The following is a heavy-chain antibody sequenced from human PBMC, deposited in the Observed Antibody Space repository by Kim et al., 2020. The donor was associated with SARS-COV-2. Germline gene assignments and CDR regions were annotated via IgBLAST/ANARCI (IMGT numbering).Heavy chain of an antibody. Sequence: KDYVDCVKGRFTISRDNSKYSVNLQMSSLEAEDTAVYYCVRAWGSRPEDYWGQGTLVTVSS. CDR2: K. D-gene: IGHD3-16*01. V-gene: IGHV3-7*01. J-gene: IGHJ4*02. CDR3: VRAWGSRPEDY.